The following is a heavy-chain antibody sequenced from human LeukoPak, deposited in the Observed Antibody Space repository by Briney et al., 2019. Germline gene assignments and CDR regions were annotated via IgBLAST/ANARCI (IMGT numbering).Heavy chain of an antibody. Sequence: ASVKVSCKASGYTFTSYYMHWVRQAPGQGLEWMGILNPSGGSTIYAQKIQGRVTMTRDTSTSTVYMELSSLRSEDTAVYYCARQRSHYGDTFRRPDAFDIWGQGTMVTVSS. CDR1: GYTFTSYY. D-gene: IGHD4-17*01. J-gene: IGHJ3*02. CDR3: ARQRSHYGDTFRRPDAFDI. V-gene: IGHV1-46*01. CDR2: LNPSGGST.